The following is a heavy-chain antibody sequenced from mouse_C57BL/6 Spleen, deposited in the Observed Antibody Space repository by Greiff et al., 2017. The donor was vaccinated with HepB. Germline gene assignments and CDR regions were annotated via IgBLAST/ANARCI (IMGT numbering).Heavy chain of an antibody. Sequence: VQLQQSGAELAKPGASVKLSCKASGYTFTSYWMHWVKQRPGQGLEWIGYINTSSGYTKYNQKFKDKATLTADKSSRTAYMQLSSLTYEDSAVYYCATSWTPLDDWGQGTTLTVSS. CDR2: INTSSGYT. V-gene: IGHV1-7*01. CDR1: GYTFTSYW. CDR3: ATSWTPLDD. J-gene: IGHJ2*01.